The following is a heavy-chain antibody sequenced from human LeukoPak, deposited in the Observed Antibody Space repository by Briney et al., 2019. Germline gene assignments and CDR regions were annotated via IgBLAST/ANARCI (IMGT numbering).Heavy chain of an antibody. V-gene: IGHV3-48*01. J-gene: IGHJ4*02. CDR2: VSSSSRTI. Sequence: PGGSLRLSCAASDFTFSTFTMHWVRQARGKALEWVSSVSSSSRTINYADSVQGRSTVSRDNANNSMYLQINDLRREDAAVYYCARGSPRGGLDSWGQGTLVTVSS. CDR1: DFTFSTFT. CDR3: ARGSPRGGLDS. D-gene: IGHD1-14*01.